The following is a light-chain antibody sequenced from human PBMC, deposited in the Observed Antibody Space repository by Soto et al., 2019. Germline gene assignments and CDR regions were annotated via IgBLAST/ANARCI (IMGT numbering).Light chain of an antibody. CDR1: QTISTW. J-gene: IGKJ1*01. V-gene: IGKV1-5*01. Sequence: DIQMTQASSTLTPSAADRLTITARASQTISTWMAWYQQKPGKAPKLLVYDASTLQSGVASRFSGSGSGTVFTLIISGLQPDDSATYYCQQYTNTNNPWMFGQGTKVDIK. CDR3: QQYTNTNNPWM. CDR2: DAS.